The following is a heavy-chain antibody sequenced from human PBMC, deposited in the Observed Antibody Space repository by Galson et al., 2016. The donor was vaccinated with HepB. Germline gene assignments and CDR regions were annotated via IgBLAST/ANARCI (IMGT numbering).Heavy chain of an antibody. J-gene: IGHJ4*02. CDR3: ARSIYCIDIRCYGFDY. Sequence: SETLSLTCAVSGGSISSINWWSWVRQTPGKGLEWIGEFHHGGSTNYNPSLKSRVTMSVDKSKNQFSLKVSSVTAADTALYYCARSIYCIDIRCYGFDYWGQGALVTVSS. CDR2: FHHGGST. CDR1: GGSISSINW. D-gene: IGHD2-15*01. V-gene: IGHV4-4*02.